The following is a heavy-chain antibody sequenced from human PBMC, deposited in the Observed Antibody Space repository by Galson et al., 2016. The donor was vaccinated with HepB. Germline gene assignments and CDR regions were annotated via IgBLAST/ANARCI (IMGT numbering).Heavy chain of an antibody. CDR1: GYSFTTSY. D-gene: IGHD3-10*01. Sequence: SVKVSCKASGYSFTTSYMHWVRQAPGQGLEWMGMINPNGGRTRYPQKFQGRVTMTRDTSTSTVYMDLNSLRSEDTAMYFCARDLGVRGYGREPRDAYDLWGQGTMVSVSS. CDR3: ARDLGVRGYGREPRDAYDL. CDR2: INPNGGRT. J-gene: IGHJ3*01. V-gene: IGHV1-46*01.